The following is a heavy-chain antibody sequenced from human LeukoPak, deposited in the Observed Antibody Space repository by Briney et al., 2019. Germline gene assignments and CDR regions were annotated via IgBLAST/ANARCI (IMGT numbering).Heavy chain of an antibody. V-gene: IGHV3-21*01. J-gene: IGHJ6*03. CDR3: ARGKGTVVPAPYYYYYMDV. Sequence: GGSLRLSCAASGFTFSSYSMNWVRQAPGKGLEWVSSISSSSSYIYYADSVKGRFTISRDNAKNSLYLQMNSLRAEDTAVYYCARGKGTVVPAPYYYYYMDVWGKGTTVTVSS. CDR2: ISSSSSYI. D-gene: IGHD2-2*01. CDR1: GFTFSSYS.